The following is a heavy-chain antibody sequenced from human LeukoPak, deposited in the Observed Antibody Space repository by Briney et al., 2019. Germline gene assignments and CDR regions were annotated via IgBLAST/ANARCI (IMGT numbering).Heavy chain of an antibody. CDR3: ARGSPPRRNYDSRGYYSYYFDY. J-gene: IGHJ4*02. V-gene: IGHV1-18*01. Sequence: GASVKVSCKASGYTFTSYGISWVRQAPGQGLEGMGRISAYNGNTHYAQKLQGRVTMTTDTSTSRVYMELRSLISDDTAVYYCARGSPPRRNYDSRGYYSYYFDYWGQGTLVTVSS. CDR1: GYTFTSYG. CDR2: ISAYNGNT. D-gene: IGHD3-22*01.